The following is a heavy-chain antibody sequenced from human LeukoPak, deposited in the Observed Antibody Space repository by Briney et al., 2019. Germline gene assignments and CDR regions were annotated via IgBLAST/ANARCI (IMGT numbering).Heavy chain of an antibody. V-gene: IGHV4-59*01. CDR3: ARGGSGYSYGYDY. J-gene: IGHJ4*02. D-gene: IGHD5-18*01. Sequence: SETLSLTCTVSGGSLSSYYWSWIRQPPGKGLEWIGYIYYSGSTNYNPSLKSRVTISVDTSKNQFSLKLSSVTAADTAVYYCARGGSGYSYGYDYWGQGTLVTVSS. CDR1: GGSLSSYY. CDR2: IYYSGST.